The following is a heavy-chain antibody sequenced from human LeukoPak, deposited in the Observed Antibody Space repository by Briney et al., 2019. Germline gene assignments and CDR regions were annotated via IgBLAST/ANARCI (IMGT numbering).Heavy chain of an antibody. CDR3: PVALDY. CDR2: VSTNGDVT. CDR1: GLTFNSHS. V-gene: IGHV3-23*01. D-gene: IGHD6-19*01. J-gene: IGHJ4*02. Sequence: PGGSLRLSCVASGLTFNSHSMSWVRQAPGMGLEWVSVVSTNGDVTFYADSVKGRFTISRDSSKNTLFLQMNSLRAEDTAVYYCPVALDYWGQGTLVTVSS.